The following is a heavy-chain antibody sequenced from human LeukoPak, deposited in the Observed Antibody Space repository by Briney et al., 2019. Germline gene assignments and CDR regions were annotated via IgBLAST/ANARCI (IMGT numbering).Heavy chain of an antibody. CDR1: GYSISSGYY. CDR3: ARDVLPLRLRGWFDP. CDR2: IYHSGST. V-gene: IGHV4-38-2*02. D-gene: IGHD3-3*01. Sequence: PSETLSLTCTVSGYSISSGYYWGWIRQPPGKGLEWIGSIYHSGSTYYNPSLKSRVTISVDTSKNQFSLKLSSVTAADTAVYYCARDVLPLRLRGWFDPWGQGTLVTVSS. J-gene: IGHJ5*02.